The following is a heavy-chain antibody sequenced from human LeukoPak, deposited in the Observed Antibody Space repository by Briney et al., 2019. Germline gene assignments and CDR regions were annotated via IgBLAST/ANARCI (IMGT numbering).Heavy chain of an antibody. J-gene: IGHJ4*02. CDR2: ISSSGSTI. Sequence: GGSLRLSCAASGFTFSSYEMNWVRQAPGKGLEWVSYISSSGSTIYYADSVKGRFTISRDNAKNSLFLQMNSLRAEDTAVYYCAREGIESSSWYLDYWGQGTLVTVSS. CDR1: GFTFSSYE. D-gene: IGHD6-13*01. V-gene: IGHV3-48*03. CDR3: AREGIESSSWYLDY.